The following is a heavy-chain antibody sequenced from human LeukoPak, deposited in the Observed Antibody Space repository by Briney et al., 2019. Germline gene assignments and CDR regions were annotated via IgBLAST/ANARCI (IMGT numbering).Heavy chain of an antibody. CDR3: ARGIAVFSFDY. D-gene: IGHD6-19*01. V-gene: IGHV3-66*01. CDR2: IYSGGST. CDR1: GFTVSSNY. Sequence: GGSLRLSCAASGFTVSSNYMSWVRQAPGKGLGWVSVIYSGGSTYYADSVKGRFTISRDTSKNTLFLQMNSLRVDDTAVYYCARGIAVFSFDYGGQGPLVTV. J-gene: IGHJ4*02.